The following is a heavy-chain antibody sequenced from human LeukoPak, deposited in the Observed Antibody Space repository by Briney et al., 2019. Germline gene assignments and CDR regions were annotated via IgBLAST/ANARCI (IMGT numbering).Heavy chain of an antibody. CDR1: GFTFSSYA. V-gene: IGHV3-64*01. J-gene: IGHJ4*02. D-gene: IGHD1-1*01. CDR3: ARSGTGTTAFDY. CDR2: ISSNGGST. Sequence: GGSLRLSCAASGFTFSSYAMHCVRQAPGKGLEYVSAISSNGGSTYYANSVKGRFTISRDNSKNTLYLQMGSLRAEDMAVYYCARSGTGTTAFDYWGQGTLVTVSS.